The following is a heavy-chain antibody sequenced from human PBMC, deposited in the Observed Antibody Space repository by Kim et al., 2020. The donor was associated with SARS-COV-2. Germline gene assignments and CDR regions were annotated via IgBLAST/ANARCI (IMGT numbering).Heavy chain of an antibody. V-gene: IGHV3-7*01. CDR1: GLTFSSFW. D-gene: IGHD6-13*01. CDR3: ATSAAAGRRYHYYYCMDV. Sequence: GGSLRLSCAGSGLTFSSFWMTWVRQAPGKGLEWVANIKQDGSEKNYVDSVKGRFTISRDNAKNSLYLQMISLRAEDTAVYYCATSAAAGRRYHYYYCMDV. J-gene: IGHJ6*01. CDR2: IKQDGSEK.